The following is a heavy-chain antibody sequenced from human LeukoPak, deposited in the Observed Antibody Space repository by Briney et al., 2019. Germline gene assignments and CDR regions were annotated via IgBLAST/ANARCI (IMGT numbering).Heavy chain of an antibody. CDR2: ISGSGGST. CDR1: GFTFSSYA. J-gene: IGHJ4*02. Sequence: SGGSLRLSCAASGFTFSSYAMSWVRQAPGKGLEWVSAISGSGGSTYYGDSVKGRFTISRDNSKNTLYLQMNSLRAEDTAVYYCAKGSSSWYDYFDYWGQGTLVTVSS. V-gene: IGHV3-23*01. CDR3: AKGSSSWYDYFDY. D-gene: IGHD6-13*01.